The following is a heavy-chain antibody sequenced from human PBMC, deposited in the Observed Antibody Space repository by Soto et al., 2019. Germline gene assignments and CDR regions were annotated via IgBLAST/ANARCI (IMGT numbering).Heavy chain of an antibody. D-gene: IGHD6-19*01. Sequence: EVQLVESGGGLVKPGGSLRLSCAASRFTFSSYSMNWVRKAPGKGLEWVSSISSSSSYIYYADSVKGRFTISRDNAKNSLYLQMNSLRAEDTAVYYCASEQWAGGMDVWGQGTTVTVSS. J-gene: IGHJ6*02. CDR1: RFTFSSYS. CDR2: ISSSSSYI. V-gene: IGHV3-21*01. CDR3: ASEQWAGGMDV.